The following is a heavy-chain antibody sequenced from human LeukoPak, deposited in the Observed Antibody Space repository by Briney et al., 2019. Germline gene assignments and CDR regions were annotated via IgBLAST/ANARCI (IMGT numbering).Heavy chain of an antibody. CDR1: GGSISSSSYY. V-gene: IGHV4-39*07. D-gene: IGHD3-10*01. J-gene: IGHJ6*03. Sequence: PSETLSLTLTVPGGSISSSSYYWGWIRQPPGKGLEWIGSSYYSGSTYYSSSLKSRVTISVDTSKSQFSLKLSSVTAADTAVYYCARLSTYGSGSSRYYYMDVWGKGTTVTISS. CDR3: ARLSTYGSGSSRYYYMDV. CDR2: SYYSGST.